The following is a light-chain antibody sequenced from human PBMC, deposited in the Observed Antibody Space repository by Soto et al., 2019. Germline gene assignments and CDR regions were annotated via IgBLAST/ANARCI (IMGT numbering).Light chain of an antibody. V-gene: IGKV1D-16*01. CDR1: QGISTW. CDR3: QQFSNYPVT. Sequence: DIQMTQSPSSLSASVGDRVTITCRANQGISTWLLWYQQKPGRAPRCLIYAASNLQRGVPSRFSGSGSGTEFTLTISSLQPEDSATYYCQQFSNYPVTFGQGTRLEI. CDR2: AAS. J-gene: IGKJ5*01.